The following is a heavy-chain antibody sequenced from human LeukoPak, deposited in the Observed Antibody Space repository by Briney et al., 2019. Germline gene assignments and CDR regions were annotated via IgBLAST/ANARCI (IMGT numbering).Heavy chain of an antibody. CDR3: ARDQYIGRGSSFDN. J-gene: IGHJ4*02. CDR2: ISGSGGST. CDR1: GFTFSSYG. V-gene: IGHV3-23*01. Sequence: GGSLRLSCAASGFTFSSYGMSWVRQAPGKGLEWVSAISGSGGSTYYADSVKGRFTISRDNSKNTLYLQMNSLRAEDTAVYYCARDQYIGRGSSFDNWGQGTLVTVSS. D-gene: IGHD3-10*01.